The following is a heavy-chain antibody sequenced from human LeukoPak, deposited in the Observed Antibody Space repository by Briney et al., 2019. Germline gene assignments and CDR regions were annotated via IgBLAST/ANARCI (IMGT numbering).Heavy chain of an antibody. CDR1: GGTFSSYA. CDR3: ARDVRVAGPQYYFDY. J-gene: IGHJ4*02. Sequence: ASVKVSCKASGGTFSSYAISWVRQAPGQGLEWMGWISAYNGNTNYAQKFQGRVTMTRDTSISTAYMELSSLRSDDTAVYYCARDVRVAGPQYYFDYWGQGTLVTVSS. CDR2: ISAYNGNT. V-gene: IGHV1-18*04. D-gene: IGHD6-19*01.